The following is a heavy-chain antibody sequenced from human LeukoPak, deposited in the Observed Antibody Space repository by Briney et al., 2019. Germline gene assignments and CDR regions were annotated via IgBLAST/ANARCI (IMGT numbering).Heavy chain of an antibody. J-gene: IGHJ4*02. V-gene: IGHV1-2*02. D-gene: IGHD5-24*01. Sequence: ASVKVSCKASGYTFSSYGISWVRQAPGQGLEWMGWINPNSGGTNYAQKFQGRVTMTRDTSISTAYMELSRLRSDDTAVYYCARDPEIEADYWGQGTLVTVSS. CDR3: ARDPEIEADY. CDR2: INPNSGGT. CDR1: GYTFSSYG.